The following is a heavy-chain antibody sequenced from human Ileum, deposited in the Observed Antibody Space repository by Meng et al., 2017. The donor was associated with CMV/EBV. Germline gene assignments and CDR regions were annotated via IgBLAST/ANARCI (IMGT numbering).Heavy chain of an antibody. Sequence: GGSLRLSCAASGFTFSSYAMHWVRQAPGKGLEWVAVISYDGSNKYYADSVKGRFTISRDNSKNTLYLQMNSLRAEDTAVYHCATFKHQSVGGLYWYFDLWGRGTLVTVSS. CDR2: ISYDGSNK. J-gene: IGHJ2*01. D-gene: IGHD2-15*01. CDR1: GFTFSSYA. V-gene: IGHV3-30-3*01. CDR3: ATFKHQSVGGLYWYFDL.